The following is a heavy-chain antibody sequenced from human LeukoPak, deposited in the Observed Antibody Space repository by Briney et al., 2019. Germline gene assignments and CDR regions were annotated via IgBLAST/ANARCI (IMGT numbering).Heavy chain of an antibody. J-gene: IGHJ4*02. Sequence: GGSLRLSCTASGFTFGDYAISWVRQAPGKGLEWVGFIRSKAYGGTTEYAASVKGRFTISRDDSKSIAYLQMNSLKTEDTAVYYCTSLLRYYFDYWGQGTLVTVSS. CDR3: TSLLRYYFDY. D-gene: IGHD2/OR15-2a*01. V-gene: IGHV3-49*04. CDR2: IRSKAYGGTT. CDR1: GFTFGDYA.